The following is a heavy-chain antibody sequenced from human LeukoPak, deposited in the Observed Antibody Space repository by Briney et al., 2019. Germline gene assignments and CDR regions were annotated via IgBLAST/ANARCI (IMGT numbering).Heavy chain of an antibody. Sequence: GGSLRLSCAASGFTFSTYGMTWVRQAPGRGLEWVSAISGSAARTFYADSVKGRFTISRDNSKNTLSLQMNTLRVEDTAIYYCVKGDTVTTRPNFDYWGQGTLVTVSS. CDR1: GFTFSTYG. D-gene: IGHD4-17*01. V-gene: IGHV3-23*01. CDR3: VKGDTVTTRPNFDY. J-gene: IGHJ4*02. CDR2: ISGSAART.